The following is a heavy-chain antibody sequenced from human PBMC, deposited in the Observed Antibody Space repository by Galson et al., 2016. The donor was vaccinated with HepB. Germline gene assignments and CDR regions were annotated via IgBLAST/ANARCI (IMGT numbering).Heavy chain of an antibody. Sequence: LSLTCTVSGGSITSGAHYWSWIRQPAGKGLEWIGRIHTSGSTNYNPSLKGRVTLSIDTSKNQCSLNLSSVTAADTAVYFCARDNDHTEAFDYWGQGTLVAVSS. CDR2: IHTSGST. CDR3: ARDNDHTEAFDY. D-gene: IGHD1-1*01. V-gene: IGHV4-61*02. J-gene: IGHJ4*02. CDR1: GGSITSGAHY.